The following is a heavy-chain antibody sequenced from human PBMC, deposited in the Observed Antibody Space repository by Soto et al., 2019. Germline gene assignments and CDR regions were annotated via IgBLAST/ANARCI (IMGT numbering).Heavy chain of an antibody. J-gene: IGHJ4*02. V-gene: IGHV1-69*13. Sequence: SGKVCFKASGGTFSSYAISLVRQAPGQGLEWMGGIIPIFGTANYSQKFQGRVTITADESTSTAYMELSSLRSEDTAVYYCARDGVRLRYFHWLLDYWGQGTLVTVSS. CDR3: ARDGVRLRYFHWLLDY. D-gene: IGHD3-9*01. CDR2: IIPIFGTA. CDR1: GGTFSSYA.